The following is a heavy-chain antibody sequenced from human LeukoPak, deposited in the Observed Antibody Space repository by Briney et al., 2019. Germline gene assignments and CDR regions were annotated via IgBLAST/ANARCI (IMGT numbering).Heavy chain of an antibody. CDR2: INPNSGGT. V-gene: IGHV1-2*02. J-gene: IGHJ4*02. D-gene: IGHD3-10*01. CDR3: ARDSRLLWFGEFFFDY. CDR1: GYTFTGYY. Sequence: ASVKVSCKASGYTFTGYYMHWVRQAPGQGLEWMGWINPNSGGTNYAQKFQGRVTMTRDTSISTAYMELSRLRSDDTAVYYCARDSRLLWFGEFFFDYWGQGTLVTVSS.